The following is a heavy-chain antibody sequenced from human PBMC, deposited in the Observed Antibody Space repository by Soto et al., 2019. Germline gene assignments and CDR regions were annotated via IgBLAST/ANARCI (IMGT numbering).Heavy chain of an antibody. D-gene: IGHD3-10*01. CDR2: ISAYNGNT. J-gene: IGHJ6*03. Sequence: ASVKVSCKASGYTFTSYGISWVRQAPGQGLEWMGWISAYNGNTNYAQKLQGRVTMTTDTSTSTAYMELRSLRSDDTAVYYCARDLPLWFGELLSYYYYYMDVWGKGTTVTVSS. V-gene: IGHV1-18*01. CDR3: ARDLPLWFGELLSYYYYYMDV. CDR1: GYTFTSYG.